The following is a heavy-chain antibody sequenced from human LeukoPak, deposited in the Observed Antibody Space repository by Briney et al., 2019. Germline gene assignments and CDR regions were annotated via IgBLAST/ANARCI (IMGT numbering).Heavy chain of an antibody. CDR3: ATILPHLYSSGWFGRYYYYYGMDV. V-gene: IGHV1-18*01. Sequence: GASVKVSCKASGYTFTSYGISWVRQAPGQGLEWMGWISAYNGNTNYAQKLQGRVTMTTDTSTSTAYMELRSLRSDDTAVYYCATILPHLYSSGWFGRYYYYYGMDVWGQGTTVTVSS. CDR2: ISAYNGNT. J-gene: IGHJ6*02. D-gene: IGHD6-19*01. CDR1: GYTFTSYG.